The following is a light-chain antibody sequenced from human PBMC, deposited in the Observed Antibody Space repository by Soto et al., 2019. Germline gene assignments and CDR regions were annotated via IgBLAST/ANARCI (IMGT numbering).Light chain of an antibody. CDR2: GAS. J-gene: IGKJ4*01. CDR1: QSVTSSY. V-gene: IGKV3-20*01. CDR3: QQYSTSRLT. Sequence: EIVLTQSPGTLSLSPGERATLSCRASQSVTSSYLAWYQQKPGQAPRLLISGASSRATGIPDRFSGSGSGTDFTVTISRLETEDFAVYYCQQYSTSRLTFGGGTKVEIK.